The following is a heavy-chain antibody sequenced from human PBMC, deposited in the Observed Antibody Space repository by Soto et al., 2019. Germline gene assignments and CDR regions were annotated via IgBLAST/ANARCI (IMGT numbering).Heavy chain of an antibody. CDR3: ARGPYNYVWGSEPPHFDY. V-gene: IGHV1-18*01. D-gene: IGHD3-16*01. CDR1: GYTFTSYG. CDR2: ISAYNGNT. Sequence: EASVKVSCKASGYTFTSYGISWARQAPGQGLEWMGWISAYNGNTNYAQKLQGRVTMTTDTSTSTAYMELRSLRSDDTAVYYCARGPYNYVWGSEPPHFDYWGQGTLVTVSS. J-gene: IGHJ4*02.